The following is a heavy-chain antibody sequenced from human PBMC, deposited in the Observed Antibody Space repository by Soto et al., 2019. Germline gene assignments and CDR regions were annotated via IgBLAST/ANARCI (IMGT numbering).Heavy chain of an antibody. D-gene: IGHD4-17*01. V-gene: IGHV1-24*01. CDR2: FDPEDGET. CDR3: ATERYGDNYYYYGMDV. CDR1: GYTLTELS. J-gene: IGHJ6*02. Sequence: RASVKVSCKVSGYTLTELSMHWVRQAPGKGLEWMGGFDPEDGETIYAQKFQGRVTMTEDTSTDTAYMELSSLRSEDTAVYYCATERYGDNYYYYGMDVWGQGTTVTVSS.